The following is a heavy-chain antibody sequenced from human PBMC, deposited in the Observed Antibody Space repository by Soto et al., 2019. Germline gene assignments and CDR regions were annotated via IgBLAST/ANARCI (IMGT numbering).Heavy chain of an antibody. CDR1: GFTFSRYS. V-gene: IGHV3-21*01. CDR2: ISSTTNYI. CDR3: ARESEGLTSNFDY. J-gene: IGHJ4*02. Sequence: GGSLRLSCAASGFTFSRYSMNWVRQAPGKGLEWVSSISSTTNYIYYADSMKGRFTVSRDNAKNSVYLDMNSLSAEDTAVYYCARESEGLTSNFDYWGQGTLVTVSS.